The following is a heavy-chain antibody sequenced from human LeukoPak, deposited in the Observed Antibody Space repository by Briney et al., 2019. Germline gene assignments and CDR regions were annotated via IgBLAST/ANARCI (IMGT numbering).Heavy chain of an antibody. Sequence: GGALILSCAAAGLTFRNYAMTWVRQAPGKGLEGVSTITGSGNDEYYAHSVKGRFTISRDNSKNMLYLQMDSLSAEDTPVYYCAKGARGLRIVGDHWGQGTLVTVSS. V-gene: IGHV3-23*01. J-gene: IGHJ5*02. CDR1: GLTFRNYA. CDR2: ITGSGNDE. CDR3: AKGARGLRIVGDH. D-gene: IGHD2-15*01.